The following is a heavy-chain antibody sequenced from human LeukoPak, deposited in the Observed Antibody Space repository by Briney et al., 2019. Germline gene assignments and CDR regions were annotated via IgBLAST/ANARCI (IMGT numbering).Heavy chain of an antibody. V-gene: IGHV3-48*01. D-gene: IGHD2-2*01. CDR3: ARVVIVVVPAAEILDYYYYMDV. CDR2: ISSSSSTI. Sequence: GGSLRLSCAASGFTFSSYNMNWVRQAPGKGLEWVSYISSSSSTIYYADSVKGRFTISRDNAKNSLYLQMNSLRAEDTAVYYCARVVIVVVPAAEILDYYYYMDVWGKGTTVTVSS. J-gene: IGHJ6*03. CDR1: GFTFSSYN.